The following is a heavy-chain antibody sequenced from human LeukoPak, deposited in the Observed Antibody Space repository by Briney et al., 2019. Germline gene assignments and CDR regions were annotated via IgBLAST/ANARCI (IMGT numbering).Heavy chain of an antibody. D-gene: IGHD3-10*01. Sequence: SETLSLTCAVYGGSFSGYYWGWIRQPPGKGLEWIGEINHSGSTNYNPSLKSRVTISVDTSKNQFSLKLSSVTAADTAVYYCARDYYGSGSYYNPLAGGFDPWGQGTLVTVSS. V-gene: IGHV4-34*01. CDR3: ARDYYGSGSYYNPLAGGFDP. J-gene: IGHJ5*02. CDR1: GGSFSGYY. CDR2: INHSGST.